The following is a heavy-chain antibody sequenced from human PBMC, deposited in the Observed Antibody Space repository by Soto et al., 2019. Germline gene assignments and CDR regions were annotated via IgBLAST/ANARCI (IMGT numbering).Heavy chain of an antibody. D-gene: IGHD6-13*01. CDR2: INPNSGGT. Sequence: ASVKVSCKASGYTFTDYYMHWVRQAPGQGLEWMGWINPNSGGTNYAQKFQGWVTMTRDTSISTAYMELSRLRSDDTAVYYCAREPRSSWSFDPWGQGTLVTVSS. J-gene: IGHJ5*02. V-gene: IGHV1-2*04. CDR1: GYTFTDYY. CDR3: AREPRSSWSFDP.